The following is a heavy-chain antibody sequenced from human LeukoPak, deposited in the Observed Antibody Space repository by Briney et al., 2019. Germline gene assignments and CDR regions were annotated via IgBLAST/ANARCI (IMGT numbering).Heavy chain of an antibody. CDR1: GFTFDDYA. J-gene: IGHJ4*02. CDR2: ISWNSGSM. D-gene: IGHD1-26*01. Sequence: GGSLRLSCAASGFTFDDYAMHWVRQAPGKGLEWVSGISWNSGSMGYADSVKGRFTISRDNAKNSLYLQMNSLRAEDTALYYCAKDSATALVGATTFDYWGQGTLVTVSS. V-gene: IGHV3-9*01. CDR3: AKDSATALVGATTFDY.